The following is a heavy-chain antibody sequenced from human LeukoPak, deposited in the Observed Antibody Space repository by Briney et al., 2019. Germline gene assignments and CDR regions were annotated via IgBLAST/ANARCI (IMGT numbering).Heavy chain of an antibody. Sequence: GRSLRLSCAASGFTFSSYAMHWVRQAPGKGLEWVAVISYDGSNKYYADSVKGRFTISRDNSKNTLYLQMNSLRAEDTAVYYCASPGVPAADYYGMDVWGQGTTATVSS. CDR2: ISYDGSNK. CDR1: GFTFSSYA. J-gene: IGHJ6*02. V-gene: IGHV3-30-3*01. CDR3: ASPGVPAADYYGMDV. D-gene: IGHD2-2*01.